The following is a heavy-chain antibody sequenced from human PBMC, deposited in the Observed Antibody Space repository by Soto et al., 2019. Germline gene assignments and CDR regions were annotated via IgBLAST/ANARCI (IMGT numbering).Heavy chain of an antibody. CDR1: GGSFSGYY. J-gene: IGHJ4*02. D-gene: IGHD3-22*01. Sequence: SETLSLTCAVYGGSFSGYYWSWIRQPPGKGLEWIGEINHSGSTNYNPSLKSRVTISVDTSKNQFSLKLSSVTAADTAVYYCASGRRTSGYYGSLWYWGQGTLVTVSS. V-gene: IGHV4-34*01. CDR2: INHSGST. CDR3: ASGRRTSGYYGSLWY.